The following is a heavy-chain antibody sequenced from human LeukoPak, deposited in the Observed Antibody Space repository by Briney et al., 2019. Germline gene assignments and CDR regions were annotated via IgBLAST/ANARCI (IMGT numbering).Heavy chain of an antibody. CDR3: AKEYTPSSPLGELDS. D-gene: IGHD6-6*01. CDR1: GFNLNSYA. V-gene: IGHV3-30*02. J-gene: IGHJ4*02. Sequence: GGSLKLSCAVSGFNLNSYAMHWVRQAPGKGLEWVAVIRHDEANSFYADSVQGRFTISRDTSKKLLYLQMNSLRVEDTAVYYCAKEYTPSSPLGELDSWGQGTLVTVSS. CDR2: IRHDEANS.